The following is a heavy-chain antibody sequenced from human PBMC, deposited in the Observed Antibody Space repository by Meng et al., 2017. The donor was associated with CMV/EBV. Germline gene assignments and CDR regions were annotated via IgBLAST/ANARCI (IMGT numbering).Heavy chain of an antibody. CDR3: ARDPRLCVAGANSLYYFDY. D-gene: IGHD6-19*01. J-gene: IGHJ4*02. CDR1: GFTFSSYA. Sequence: GESLKISCAASGFTFSSYAMHWVRQAPGKGLEWAAVISYDGSNKYYADSVKGRFTSSRDNSKNTLYLQMNSLRAEDTAVYYCARDPRLCVAGANSLYYFDYWGQGTLVTVSS. V-gene: IGHV3-30*04. CDR2: ISYDGSNK.